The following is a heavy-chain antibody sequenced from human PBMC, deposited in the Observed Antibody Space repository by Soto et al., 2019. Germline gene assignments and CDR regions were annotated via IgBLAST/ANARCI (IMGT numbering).Heavy chain of an antibody. CDR2: ISYDGSNK. Sequence: LRLSCAASGFTFSTYAMHWVRQAPGKGLEWVAVISYDGSNKYYADSVKGRFTISRDNSKNTLDLQMDSLRAEDTAVYYCARGANSGSYLGYGMDVWGQGTTVTVSS. V-gene: IGHV3-30-3*01. D-gene: IGHD1-26*01. J-gene: IGHJ6*02. CDR3: ARGANSGSYLGYGMDV. CDR1: GFTFSTYA.